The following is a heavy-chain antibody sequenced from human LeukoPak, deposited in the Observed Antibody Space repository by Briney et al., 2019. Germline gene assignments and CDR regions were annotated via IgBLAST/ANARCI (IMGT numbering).Heavy chain of an antibody. J-gene: IGHJ6*04. CDR1: GGSFSGYY. V-gene: IGHV4-34*01. D-gene: IGHD2-2*01. CDR2: INHSGST. Sequence: PSETLSLTCAVYGGSFSGYYWSWIRQPPGKGLEWIGEINHSGSTNYNPSLKSRVTISVDTSKNQFSLKLSSVTAADTAVYYCASLPAARYYYYGMDVWGKGTTVTVSS. CDR3: ASLPAARYYYYGMDV.